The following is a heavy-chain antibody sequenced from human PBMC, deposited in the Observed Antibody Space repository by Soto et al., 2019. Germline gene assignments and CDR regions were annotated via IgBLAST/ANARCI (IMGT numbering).Heavy chain of an antibody. CDR1: GGTFSSQS. D-gene: IGHD4-17*01. CDR2: IIPVLGLT. V-gene: IGHV1-69*02. J-gene: IGHJ3*02. CDR3: ATYGVNNAFDI. Sequence: QVQLVQSAAEVKKPGSSVKVSCEASGGTFSSQSINWVRQAPGQGLEWKGRIIPVLGLTNYAQKFQGRVTVNADQSTSTAYMELSGLRSEDTAVYYCATYGVNNAFDIWGQWTMVTVSS.